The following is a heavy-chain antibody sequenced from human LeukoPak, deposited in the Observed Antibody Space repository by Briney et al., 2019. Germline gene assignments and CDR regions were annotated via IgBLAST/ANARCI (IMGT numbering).Heavy chain of an antibody. J-gene: IGHJ5*02. CDR1: GGTFSSYA. V-gene: IGHV1-69*05. CDR2: IIPIFGTA. D-gene: IGHD2-15*01. CDR3: ARQAYCSGGSCYINWFDP. Sequence: ASVKVSCKASGGTFSSYAISWVRQAPGQGLEWMGGIIPIFGTANYAQKFQGRVTITTDESTSTAYMELSSLRSEDTAVYYCARQAYCSGGSCYINWFDPWGQGTLVTVSS.